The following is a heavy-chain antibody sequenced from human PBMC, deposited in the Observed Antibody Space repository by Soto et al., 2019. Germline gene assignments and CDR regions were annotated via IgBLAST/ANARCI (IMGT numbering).Heavy chain of an antibody. CDR2: IYRTGST. J-gene: IGHJ4*02. V-gene: IGHV4-4*01. Sequence: ARSLTCFWTHSSRTSNKWGTRVRRTPGRGLARNGEIYRTGSTNYNPSLKSRVTISLDKSENQFSLKVTSLTAADTSVYCCASWDPGTIVDYWGQGTVVPVS. CDR3: ASWDPGTIVDY. CDR1: HSSRTSNKW. D-gene: IGHD1-7*01.